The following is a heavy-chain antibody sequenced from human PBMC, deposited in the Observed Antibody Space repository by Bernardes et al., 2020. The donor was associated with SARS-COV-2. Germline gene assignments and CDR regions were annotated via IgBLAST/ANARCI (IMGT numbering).Heavy chain of an antibody. Sequence: FLSPSGAASGFTFDDYAMHWVRPAPGKGLEWVSGISGNSGSIGYADSVKGRFTISRDNAKNSLYLQMNSLRAEDTALYYCAKLSSGFRQPSHPVDYWGQGTLVTVSS. V-gene: IGHV3-9*01. D-gene: IGHD6-25*01. CDR3: AKLSSGFRQPSHPVDY. CDR1: GFTFDDYA. J-gene: IGHJ4*02. CDR2: ISGNSGSI.